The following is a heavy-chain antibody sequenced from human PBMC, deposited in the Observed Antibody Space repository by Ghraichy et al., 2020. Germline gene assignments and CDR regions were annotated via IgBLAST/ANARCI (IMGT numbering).Heavy chain of an antibody. CDR2: INHSGST. CDR1: GGSFSGYY. Sequence: ETLSLTCAVYGGSFSGYYWSWIRQPPGKGLEWIGEINHSGSTNYNPSLKSRVTISVDTSKNQFSLKLSSVTAADTAVYYCARRRFLEWLPLYYYYGMDVWGQGTTVTVSS. V-gene: IGHV4-34*01. D-gene: IGHD3-3*01. CDR3: ARRRFLEWLPLYYYYGMDV. J-gene: IGHJ6*02.